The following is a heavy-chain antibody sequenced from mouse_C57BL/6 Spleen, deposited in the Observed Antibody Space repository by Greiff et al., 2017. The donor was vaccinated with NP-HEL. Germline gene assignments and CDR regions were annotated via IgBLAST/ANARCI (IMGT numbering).Heavy chain of an antibody. Sequence: QVQLQQSGAEPVRPGASVTLSCKASGYTFTDYEMHWVKQTPVHGLEWIGAIDPETGGTAYNQKFKGKAILTADKSSSTAYMELRSLTSEDSAVYYCTRGEYSGYAMDYWGQGTSVTVSS. V-gene: IGHV1-15*01. CDR3: TRGEYSGYAMDY. CDR2: IDPETGGT. J-gene: IGHJ4*01. D-gene: IGHD2-12*01. CDR1: GYTFTDYE.